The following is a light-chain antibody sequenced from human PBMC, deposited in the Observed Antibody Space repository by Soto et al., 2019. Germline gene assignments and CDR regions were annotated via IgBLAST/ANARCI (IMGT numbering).Light chain of an antibody. CDR1: QSVSSD. CDR3: QHRRNWPFT. CDR2: DAS. J-gene: IGKJ4*01. Sequence: PGERATLSCRASQSVSSDLAWYQQKPGQAPRLLIYDASNRATGIPARFSGSGSGTDFTLTISGLEPEDFAVYYCQHRRNWPFTFAGETKV. V-gene: IGKV3-11*01.